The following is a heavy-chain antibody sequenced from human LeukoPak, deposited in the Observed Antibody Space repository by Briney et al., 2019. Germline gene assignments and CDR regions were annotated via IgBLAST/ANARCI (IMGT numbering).Heavy chain of an antibody. Sequence: SGGSLRLSCAASGFTFSTSTMSWVRQAPGKGLEWVSAIGGDGGATFYAGSVKGRFTISRDNSKNTLYLQMNSLRAEDTAVYYCAKEAGAHLGVDYWGQGTLVTVSS. V-gene: IGHV3-23*01. CDR3: AKEAGAHLGVDY. CDR1: GFTFSTST. CDR2: IGGDGGAT. D-gene: IGHD6-13*01. J-gene: IGHJ4*02.